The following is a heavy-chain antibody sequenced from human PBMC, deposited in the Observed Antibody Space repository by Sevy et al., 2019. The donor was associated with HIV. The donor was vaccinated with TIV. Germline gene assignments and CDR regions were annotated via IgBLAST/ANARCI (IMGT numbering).Heavy chain of an antibody. CDR1: GFTFNKAW. V-gene: IGHV3-15*01. D-gene: IGHD2-21*01. CDR3: TTHLDSGNLPGGMDA. Sequence: GGSLRLSCAASGFTFNKAWMSWVRQAPGKGPEWVARIKSKISGGTTDYAAPVKGRFSISRDDSKQTLFLHMDRLQSEDTGVYYCTTHLDSGNLPGGMDAWGQGTTVTVSS. J-gene: IGHJ6*02. CDR2: IKSKISGGTT.